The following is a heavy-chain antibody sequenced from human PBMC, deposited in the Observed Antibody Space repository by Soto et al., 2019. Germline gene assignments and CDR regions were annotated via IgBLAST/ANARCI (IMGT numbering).Heavy chain of an antibody. CDR3: AHSPYYYYSSGYLGFLWYFDY. CDR2: IYWNDDK. J-gene: IGHJ4*02. D-gene: IGHD3-22*01. V-gene: IGHV2-5*01. Sequence: SGPTLVNPTQTLTLTCTFSGFSLSTSGVGVGWIRQPPGKALEWLALIYWNDDKRYSPSLKSRLTITKDTSKNQVVLTMTNMDPVDTATYYCAHSPYYYYSSGYLGFLWYFDYWGQGTLVTVSS. CDR1: GFSLSTSGVG.